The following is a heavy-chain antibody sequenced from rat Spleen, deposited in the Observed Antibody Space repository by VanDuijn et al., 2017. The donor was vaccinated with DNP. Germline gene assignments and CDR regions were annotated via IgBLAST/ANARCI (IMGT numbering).Heavy chain of an antibody. CDR2: ISTGGSRT. Sequence: EVQLVESGGGLVQPGRSLKLSCAASGFTFSNYYMAWVRQAPKKGLEWVATISTGGSRTYYPDSVTGRFTISRDAAKSSLSLQMNSLKSEATATYYCARGSTSIYWYFDFWGPGTMVTVSS. CDR1: GFTFSNYY. CDR3: ARGSTSIYWYFDF. V-gene: IGHV5-25*01. D-gene: IGHD2-5*01. J-gene: IGHJ1*01.